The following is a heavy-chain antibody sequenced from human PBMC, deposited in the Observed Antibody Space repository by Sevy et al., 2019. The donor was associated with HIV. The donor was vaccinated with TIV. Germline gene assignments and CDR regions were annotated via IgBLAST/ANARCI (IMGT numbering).Heavy chain of an antibody. D-gene: IGHD3-22*01. J-gene: IGHJ4*02. CDR3: ATSRSGYFDSSGYYTY. CDR2: IYPDDSET. CDR1: GYSFTSHW. Sequence: GESLKISCEGSGYSFTSHWIGWVRHMPGKGLEWMGIIYPDDSETRYSPSFQGQVTFSADTSISTAYLQWSSLKASDTAMYYCATSRSGYFDSSGYYTYWGQGTMVTVSS. V-gene: IGHV5-51*01.